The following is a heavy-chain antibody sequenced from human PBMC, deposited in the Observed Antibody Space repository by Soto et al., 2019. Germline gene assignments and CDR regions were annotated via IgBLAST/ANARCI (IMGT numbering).Heavy chain of an antibody. J-gene: IGHJ5*02. CDR2: IRSKAYGGTT. CDR3: TRDGPTEDPVYNWNYGVPQASNWFDP. Sequence: HPGGSLRLSCTASGFTFGDYAMSWFRQAPGKGLEWVGFIRSKAYGGTTEYAASVKGRFTISRDDSKSIAYLQMNSLKTEDTAVYYCTRDGPTEDPVYNWNYGVPQASNWFDPWGQGTLVTVSS. V-gene: IGHV3-49*03. D-gene: IGHD1-7*01. CDR1: GFTFGDYA.